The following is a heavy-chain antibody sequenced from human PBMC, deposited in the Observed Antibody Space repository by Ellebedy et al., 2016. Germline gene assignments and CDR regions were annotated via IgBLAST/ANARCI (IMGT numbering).Heavy chain of an antibody. CDR1: GGSINSGAYY. V-gene: IGHV4-61*02. CDR2: ILTTGNT. D-gene: IGHD3-16*01. J-gene: IGHJ4*02. Sequence: LRLSXTVSGGSINSGAYYWSWIRQPAGKGLEWIGRILTTGNTIYNPSLKSRVTMSVDTSKNQFSLELKSVTAADTAVYYCASLTIPGGSDFWGQGALVTVSS. CDR3: ASLTIPGGSDF.